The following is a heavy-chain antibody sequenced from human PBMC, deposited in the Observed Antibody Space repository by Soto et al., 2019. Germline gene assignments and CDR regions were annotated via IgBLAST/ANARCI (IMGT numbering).Heavy chain of an antibody. CDR3: ARDRDDYDSGNYYNRIDF. CDR1: GGIFSTYA. V-gene: IGHV1-69*01. CDR2: IIPICGTP. D-gene: IGHD3-10*01. J-gene: IGHJ4*02. Sequence: QVQLVQSGAEVKKPGSSVKVSCKASGGIFSTYAISWLRQAPGQGLEWMGGIIPICGTPNYAQRFQGRVTITADESKSTAYMELSRLRSEDTAVYYCARDRDDYDSGNYYNRIDFWGQGTLVTVSS.